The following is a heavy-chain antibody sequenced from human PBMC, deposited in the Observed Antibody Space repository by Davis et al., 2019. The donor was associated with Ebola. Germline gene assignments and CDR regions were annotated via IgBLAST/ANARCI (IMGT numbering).Heavy chain of an antibody. Sequence: PGGSLRLSCAASGFTFSSYAMHWVRQAPGKGLEWVAVISYDGSNKYYADSVKGRFTISRDNSKNTLYLQMNSLRAEDTAVYYCAKDSGIVATYCSYWGQGTLVTVSS. J-gene: IGHJ4*02. CDR3: AKDSGIVATYCSY. CDR2: ISYDGSNK. D-gene: IGHD5-12*01. CDR1: GFTFSSYA. V-gene: IGHV3-30-3*01.